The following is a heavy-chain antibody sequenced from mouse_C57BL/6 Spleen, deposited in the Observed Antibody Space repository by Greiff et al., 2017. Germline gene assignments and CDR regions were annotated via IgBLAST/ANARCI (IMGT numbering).Heavy chain of an antibody. Sequence: QVQLQQPGAELVRPGTSVKLSCKASGYTFTSDWMHWVKQRPGQGLEWIGVIDPSDSYTNYNQKFKGKATLTVDTSSSTAYMQLSSLTSEDSAVYYCARGDYYGSSRYWYFDVWGTGTTVTVSS. CDR1: GYTFTSDW. CDR2: IDPSDSYT. D-gene: IGHD1-1*01. J-gene: IGHJ1*03. CDR3: ARGDYYGSSRYWYFDV. V-gene: IGHV1-59*01.